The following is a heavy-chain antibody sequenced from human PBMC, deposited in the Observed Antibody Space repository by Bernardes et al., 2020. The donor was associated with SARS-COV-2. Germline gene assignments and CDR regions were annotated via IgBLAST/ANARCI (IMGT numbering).Heavy chain of an antibody. J-gene: IGHJ6*02. D-gene: IGHD6-13*01. Sequence: GGSLRLSCAASGFTLSTYSMNWVRQAPGKGLGWVSSISASCGYKYYADSVKGRFTASRDNAKNSLYLQMNSLRTEDTAVYYCARGEQQLVPYYYYGMDVWGQGTTVTVSS. CDR3: ARGEQQLVPYYYYGMDV. CDR1: GFTLSTYS. V-gene: IGHV3-21*01. CDR2: ISASCGYK.